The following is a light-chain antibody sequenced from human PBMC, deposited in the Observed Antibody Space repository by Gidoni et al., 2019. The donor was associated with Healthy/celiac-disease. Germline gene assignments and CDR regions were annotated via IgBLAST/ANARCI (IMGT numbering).Light chain of an antibody. CDR3: QQRSNWPPT. CDR1: QSVSNS. CDR2: AAS. V-gene: IGKV3-11*01. J-gene: IGKJ1*01. Sequence: ETVLTQSPATLSLSPGERATLSCRASQSVSNSLAWDQQKPGQAPRLLIYAASNRATGIPARFSGSGSETDFTLTISRLEPEDFAVYYCQQRSNWPPTFGQGTKVEIK.